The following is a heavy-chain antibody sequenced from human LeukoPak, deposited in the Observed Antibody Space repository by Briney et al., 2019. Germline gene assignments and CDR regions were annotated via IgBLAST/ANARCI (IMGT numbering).Heavy chain of an antibody. D-gene: IGHD1-26*01. V-gene: IGHV3-7*01. J-gene: IGHJ6*02. CDR3: ARDRQWELLRYYYGMDV. CDR1: GFTFSSYW. CDR2: IKQDGSEK. Sequence: GGSLRLSCAASGFTFSSYWMSRVRQAPGKGLEWVANIKQDGSEKYYVDSVKGRFTISRDNAKNSLYLQMNSLRAEDTAVYYCARDRQWELLRYYYGMDVWGQGTTVTVSS.